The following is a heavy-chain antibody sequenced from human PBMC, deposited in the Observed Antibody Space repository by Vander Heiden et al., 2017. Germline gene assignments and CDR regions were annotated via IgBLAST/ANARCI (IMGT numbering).Heavy chain of an antibody. D-gene: IGHD3-10*01. CDR2: TWYDGSRK. J-gene: IGHJ6*02. CDR1: GFTLSNYG. CDR3: ARDGRVRGIIIRPYYYYGMDV. Sequence: VQLVESGGGVVQPGRSLRLSCPPSGFTLSNYGLHCVPQAPGKGLEWVAVTWYDGSRKYFADPVQDRFSISRDNSKVFLQMNSLRAEDAAVYYCARDGRVRGIIIRPYYYYGMDVWGQGTAVTVSS. V-gene: IGHV3-33*01.